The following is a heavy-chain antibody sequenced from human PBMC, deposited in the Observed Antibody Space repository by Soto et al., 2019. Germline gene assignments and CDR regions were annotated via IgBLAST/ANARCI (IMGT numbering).Heavy chain of an antibody. D-gene: IGHD4-17*01. Sequence: SETLSLTCAVYGGSFSGYYWSWIRQPPGKGLEWIGEIKHSGSNNYNPSLKSRVSISVDTSKNQFSLMLISVTAADTAVYDCARGTVTPYYYYLDVWGKGTTVTVSS. CDR1: GGSFSGYY. CDR3: ARGTVTPYYYYLDV. CDR2: IKHSGSN. J-gene: IGHJ6*03. V-gene: IGHV4-34*01.